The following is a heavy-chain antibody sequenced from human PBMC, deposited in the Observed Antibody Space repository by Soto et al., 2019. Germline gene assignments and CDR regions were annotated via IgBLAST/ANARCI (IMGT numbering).Heavy chain of an antibody. V-gene: IGHV3-23*01. Sequence: GGSLRLSCAASGFTFSSYAMSWVRQAPGKGLEWVSAISGSGGSTYYADSVKGRFTISRDNSKNTLYLQMNSLRAEDTAVYYCAKHREGLLFVGAWFDPWGQGTLVTVSS. CDR2: ISGSGGST. J-gene: IGHJ5*02. D-gene: IGHD2-21*02. CDR1: GFTFSSYA. CDR3: AKHREGLLFVGAWFDP.